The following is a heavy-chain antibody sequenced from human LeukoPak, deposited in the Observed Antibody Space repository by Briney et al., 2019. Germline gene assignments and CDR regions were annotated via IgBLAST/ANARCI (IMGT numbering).Heavy chain of an antibody. CDR3: ARVGLLWFGEFSPTFDY. J-gene: IGHJ4*02. D-gene: IGHD3-10*01. CDR1: GYTFTSYG. V-gene: IGHV1-18*01. CDR2: ISAYNGNT. Sequence: GASVKVSCKASGYTFTSYGISWVRQAPGQGLEWMGWISAYNGNTNYAQKLQGRVTMTTDTSTSTAYMELRSLRSDDTAVYYCARVGLLWFGEFSPTFDYWGQGTLVTVSS.